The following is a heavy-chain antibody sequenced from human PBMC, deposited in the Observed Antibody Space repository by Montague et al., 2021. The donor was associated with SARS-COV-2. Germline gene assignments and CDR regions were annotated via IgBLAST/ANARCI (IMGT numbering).Heavy chain of an antibody. CDR2: IYYMSKWYS. V-gene: IGHV6-1*01. J-gene: IGHJ4*02. D-gene: IGHD6-19*01. CDR3: VRYSGWFYFDF. Sequence: CAISGDSVSSNSVAWSWIRRSPSRGLEWLGRIYYMSKWYSDYAPXVRCRLTVNPDASKNEFSLELNYVTPEDTAVYYCVRYSGWFYFDFWGQGTLVTVSS. CDR1: GDSVSSNSVA.